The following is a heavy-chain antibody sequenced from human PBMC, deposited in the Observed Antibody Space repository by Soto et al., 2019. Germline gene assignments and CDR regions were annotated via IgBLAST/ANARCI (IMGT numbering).Heavy chain of an antibody. J-gene: IGHJ6*02. V-gene: IGHV3-30-3*01. CDR3: ARDLLAAADQKYYYYGMDV. D-gene: IGHD6-13*01. Sequence: GGSLRLSCAASGFTFSSYAMHWVRQAPGKGLEWVAVISYDGSNKYYADSVKGRFTISRGNSKNTLYLQMNSLRAEDTAVYYCARDLLAAADQKYYYYGMDVWGQGTTVTVSS. CDR2: ISYDGSNK. CDR1: GFTFSSYA.